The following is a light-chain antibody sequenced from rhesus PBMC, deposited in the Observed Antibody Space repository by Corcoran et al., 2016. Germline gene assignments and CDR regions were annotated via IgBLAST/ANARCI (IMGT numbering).Light chain of an antibody. CDR2: RAS. Sequence: DIHMTQSPSSLSASVGDRVTITCRASQGIINWLAWYQQKPGKDPKFLIYRASNLETGVPSRFSGSGSRTDFTRTISSLQPEDIGTYYCQQHDSSPYSFGQGTKVEIK. J-gene: IGKJ2*01. V-gene: IGKV1-69*01. CDR3: QQHDSSPYS. CDR1: QGIINW.